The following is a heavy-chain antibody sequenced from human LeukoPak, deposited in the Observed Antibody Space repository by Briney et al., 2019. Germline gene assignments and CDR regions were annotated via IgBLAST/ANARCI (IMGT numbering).Heavy chain of an antibody. D-gene: IGHD6-19*01. Sequence: PSETLSLTCAVYGGSFSGYYWSWIRQPPGKGLEWIGEINHSGSTNYNPSLKSRVTISVDTSKNQFSLKLSSVTAADTAVYYCAKEAVAGPLGYWGQGTLVTVSS. CDR3: AKEAVAGPLGY. CDR1: GGSFSGYY. V-gene: IGHV4-34*01. CDR2: INHSGST. J-gene: IGHJ4*02.